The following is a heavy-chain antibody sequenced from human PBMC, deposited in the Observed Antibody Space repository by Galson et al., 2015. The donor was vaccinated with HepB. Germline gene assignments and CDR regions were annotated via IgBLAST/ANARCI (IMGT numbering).Heavy chain of an antibody. V-gene: IGHV3-30*04. D-gene: IGHD5-12*01. Sequence: SLRLSCAVSGFTFSSYAMHWVRQAPGKGLEWVAVISYDGSNKYYADSVKGRFTISRDKSKNTLYLQMNSLRAEDTAVYYCARALYSGYERLQINWGDYYYGMDVWGQGTTVTVSS. CDR2: ISYDGSNK. J-gene: IGHJ6*02. CDR3: ARALYSGYERLQINWGDYYYGMDV. CDR1: GFTFSSYA.